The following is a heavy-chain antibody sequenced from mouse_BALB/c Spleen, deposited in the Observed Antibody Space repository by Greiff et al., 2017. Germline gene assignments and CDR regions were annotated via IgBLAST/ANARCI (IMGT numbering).Heavy chain of an antibody. CDR3: ARERGYDGSAMDY. CDR1: GFTFSDYG. Sequence: EVHLVESGGGLVQPGGSRKLSCAASGFTFSDYGMAWVRQAPGKGPEWVAFISNLAYSIYYADTVTGRFTISRENAKNTLYLEMSSLRSEDTAMYYCARERGYDGSAMDYWGQGTSVTVSS. D-gene: IGHD2-2*01. V-gene: IGHV5-15*02. J-gene: IGHJ4*01. CDR2: ISNLAYSI.